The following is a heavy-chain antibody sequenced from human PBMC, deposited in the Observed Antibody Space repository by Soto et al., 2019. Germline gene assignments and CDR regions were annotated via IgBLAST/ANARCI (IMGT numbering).Heavy chain of an antibody. CDR1: GGTFSSYA. J-gene: IGHJ4*02. CDR2: IIPIFGTA. CDR3: ARGIHGVTPSDY. D-gene: IGHD2-21*02. V-gene: IGHV1-69*13. Sequence: ASVKVSFKASGGTFSSYAISWVRQAPGQGLEWMGGIIPIFGTANYAQKFQGRVTITADESTSTAYMELSSLRSEDTAVYYCARGIHGVTPSDYWGQGTLVTVSS.